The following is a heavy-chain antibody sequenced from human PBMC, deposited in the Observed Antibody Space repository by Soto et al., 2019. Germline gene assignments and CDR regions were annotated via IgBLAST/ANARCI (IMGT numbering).Heavy chain of an antibody. Sequence: EVQLVESGGGLVKPGGSLRLSCAASGFTFSNYSMNWVRQAPGKGLEWVAFVSSTSSYIYYAGSVKGRFTISRDNATNSLFLQRNTLRAEDTAVYYCAKDRGRGSPVSGGLDVW. D-gene: IGHD3-10*01. V-gene: IGHV3-21*01. CDR3: AKDRGRGSPVSGGLDV. J-gene: IGHJ6*01. CDR1: GFTFSNYS. CDR2: VSSTSSYI.